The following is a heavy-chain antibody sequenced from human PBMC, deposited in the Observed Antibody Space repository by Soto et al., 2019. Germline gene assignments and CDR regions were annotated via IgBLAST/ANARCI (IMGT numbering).Heavy chain of an antibody. Sequence: SETLSLTCTVSGAFIRSGAYWGWIRQPPGKGLEWIGSIYSIGNTYYNPSLKSGVTISADTSKNQFSLNLISVTAADTAVYYCRRSSRYSTDVWGQGTTVTVSS. CDR3: RRSSRYSTDV. CDR2: IYSIGNT. CDR1: GAFIRSGAY. J-gene: IGHJ6*02. V-gene: IGHV4-38-2*02. D-gene: IGHD6-19*01.